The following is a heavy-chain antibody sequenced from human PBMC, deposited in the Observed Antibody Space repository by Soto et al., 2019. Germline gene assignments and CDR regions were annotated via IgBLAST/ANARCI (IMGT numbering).Heavy chain of an antibody. CDR3: AKGSIEYSASVDT. CDR2: ISARGGSS. D-gene: IGHD5-12*01. V-gene: IGHV3-23*01. CDR1: GFSFSSYA. Sequence: VQLLESGGGLVQPGGSLRLSCAASGFSFSSYAMVWVRQAPGKGLEWVSVISARGGSSYFADSVKGRFTISRDNSKNVLSLEMNSLRAEDTAIYFCAKGSIEYSASVDTWGQGTLVLVSS. J-gene: IGHJ4*02.